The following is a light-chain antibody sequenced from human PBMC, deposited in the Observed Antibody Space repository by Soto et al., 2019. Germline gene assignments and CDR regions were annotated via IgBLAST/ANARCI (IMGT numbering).Light chain of an antibody. CDR2: AAS. CDR3: QQSSTIPRT. V-gene: IGKV1-39*01. Sequence: DIQMTQSPSSLSASVGDRVTISCRSSQHISTYLNWYQHKPGKAPKLLVYAASTSQSGVPSRFSGSGSGTDFRLTISSLQPEDFATYYCQQSSTIPRTFGQGTKVDLK. CDR1: QHISTY. J-gene: IGKJ1*01.